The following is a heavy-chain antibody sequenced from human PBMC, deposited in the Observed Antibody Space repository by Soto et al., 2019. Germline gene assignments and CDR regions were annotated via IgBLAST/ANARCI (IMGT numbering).Heavy chain of an antibody. D-gene: IGHD3-10*01. Sequence: QVQLVQSGAEVKKPGASVKVSCKASGYTFTSYDINWVRQATGQGLEWMGWMNPNSGNTGYAQKFQGRVTITRNTSISTAYIELSSLRSEDTAVYYCATTIGSYGSGSYYSYYFDYWGQGTLVTVSS. V-gene: IGHV1-8*01. CDR3: ATTIGSYGSGSYYSYYFDY. CDR2: MNPNSGNT. J-gene: IGHJ4*02. CDR1: GYTFTSYD.